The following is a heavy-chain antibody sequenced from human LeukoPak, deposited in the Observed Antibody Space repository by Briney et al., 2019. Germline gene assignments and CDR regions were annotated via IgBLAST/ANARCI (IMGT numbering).Heavy chain of an antibody. D-gene: IGHD3-10*01. CDR2: TSGSGGST. J-gene: IGHJ4*02. CDR3: AKGSSVWFGELLLEF. Sequence: GGSLRLSCAASGFTFSNHAMSWVRQAPGKGPEWVSVTSGSGGSTYYADSVKGRFTISRDNSKNTLYLQMNSLRVEDTAVYYCAKGSSVWFGELLLEFWGQGTLVTVSS. V-gene: IGHV3-23*01. CDR1: GFTFSNHA.